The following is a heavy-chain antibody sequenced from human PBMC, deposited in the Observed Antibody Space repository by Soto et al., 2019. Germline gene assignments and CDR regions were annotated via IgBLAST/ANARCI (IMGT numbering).Heavy chain of an antibody. D-gene: IGHD6-13*01. Sequence: PGGSLRLSCAASGFTFSRNWMHWVRQAPGEGLEWVSAISGSGVSTYYADSVKGRFTISRDNSKNTLYLQMNSLRAEDTAVYYCAKVSSSWPNDAFDIWGQGTMVTVSS. J-gene: IGHJ3*02. CDR1: GFTFSRNW. CDR2: ISGSGVST. V-gene: IGHV3-23*01. CDR3: AKVSSSWPNDAFDI.